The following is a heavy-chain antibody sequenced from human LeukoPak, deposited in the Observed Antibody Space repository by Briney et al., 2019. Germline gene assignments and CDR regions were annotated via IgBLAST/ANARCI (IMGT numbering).Heavy chain of an antibody. CDR2: INPNSGGT. V-gene: IGHV1-2*02. CDR1: GYTFTGYY. Sequence: ASVKVSCKASGYTFTGYYMHWVRQAPGQGLEWMGWINPNSGGTNYAQKFQGRVTMTKDTSTNAACMELNKLSSDDTAVYYCGRGNKSFDPWGEGTLVTVSS. J-gene: IGHJ5*02. CDR3: GRGNKSFDP.